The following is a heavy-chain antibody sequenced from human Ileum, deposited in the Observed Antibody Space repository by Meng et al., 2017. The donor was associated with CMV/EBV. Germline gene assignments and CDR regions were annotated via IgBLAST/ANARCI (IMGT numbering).Heavy chain of an antibody. J-gene: IGHJ4*02. Sequence: QVQLPQWGAGLLKPPETPSLTCAVYGGSLRGHYCNWIRQSPGNGLQWIAEINHVGRTNSNPSLASRVTISQDTSKNQCSLKLNSVTVADSAVYYCARGLFRYPAYFDLWGQGTLVTVSS. CDR3: ARGLFRYPAYFDL. CDR1: GGSLRGHY. CDR2: INHVGRT. D-gene: IGHD3-16*02. V-gene: IGHV4-34*01.